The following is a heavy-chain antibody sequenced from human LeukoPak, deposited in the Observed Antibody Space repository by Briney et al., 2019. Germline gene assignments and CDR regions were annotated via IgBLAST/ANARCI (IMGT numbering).Heavy chain of an antibody. CDR3: ASVKEMATTFDY. CDR2: INWNGGST. D-gene: IGHD5-24*01. CDR1: GFTFDDYG. V-gene: IGHV3-20*04. Sequence: GGSLRLSCAASGFTFDDYGMSWVRQAPGKGLEWVSGINWNGGSTGYADSVKGRFTISRDNAKNSLYLQMNSLRAEDTALYYCASVKEMATTFDYWGQGTLVTVSS. J-gene: IGHJ4*02.